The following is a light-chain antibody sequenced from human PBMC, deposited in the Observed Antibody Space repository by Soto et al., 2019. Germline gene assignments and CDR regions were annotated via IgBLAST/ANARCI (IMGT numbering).Light chain of an antibody. J-gene: IGLJ2*01. V-gene: IGLV2-8*01. CDR2: EVS. CDR3: SSYAGSNNFELVV. Sequence: QSALTQPPSASGSPGQSVTISCTGTSSDVGGYNYVSWYQQHPGKAPKLMIYEVSKRPSGVPDRFSGSKSGNTASLTVSGLQAEDEADYYCSSYAGSNNFELVVFGGGTKLTVL. CDR1: SSDVGGYNY.